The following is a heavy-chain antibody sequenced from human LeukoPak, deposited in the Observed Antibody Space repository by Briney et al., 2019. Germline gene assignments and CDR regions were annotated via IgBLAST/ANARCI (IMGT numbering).Heavy chain of an antibody. Sequence: GGSLRLSCAASGFTFSSYSMNWVRQAPGKGLEWVSSISSSSYIYYADSVKGRFTISRDNAKNSLYLQMNSLRAEDTAVYYCARDRGSGSYGGFVEHFQHWGQGTLVTVSS. J-gene: IGHJ1*01. V-gene: IGHV3-21*01. CDR2: ISSSSYI. CDR3: ARDRGSGSYGGFVEHFQH. D-gene: IGHD1-26*01. CDR1: GFTFSSYS.